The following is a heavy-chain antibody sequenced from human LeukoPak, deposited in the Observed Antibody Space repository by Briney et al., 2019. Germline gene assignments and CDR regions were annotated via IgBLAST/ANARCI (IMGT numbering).Heavy chain of an antibody. CDR2: ISSSSSTI. D-gene: IGHD5-18*01. V-gene: IGHV3-48*02. CDR1: GFTFSSYS. CDR3: ARDLIQLWLGDYYYGMDV. Sequence: PGGSLRLSCAASGFTFSSYSMNWVRQAPGKGLEWVSYISSSSSTIYYADSVKGRFTISRDNAKNSLYLQMNSLRDEDTAVYYCARDLIQLWLGDYYYGMDVWGQGTTVTVSS. J-gene: IGHJ6*02.